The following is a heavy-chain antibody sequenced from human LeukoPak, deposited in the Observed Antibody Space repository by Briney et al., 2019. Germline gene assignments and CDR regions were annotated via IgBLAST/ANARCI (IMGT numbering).Heavy chain of an antibody. J-gene: IGHJ4*02. CDR1: GFTFSGYS. Sequence: GGSLRLSCAASGFTFSGYSMNWVRQAPGKGLEWVAVIWEDGTNIHYADSVKGRFTISRDNSKNTLYLQMNSLRDEDTAVYYCARPGYNSGWYEYWGQGTLVTVSS. CDR2: IWEDGTNI. D-gene: IGHD6-19*01. V-gene: IGHV3-33*08. CDR3: ARPGYNSGWYEY.